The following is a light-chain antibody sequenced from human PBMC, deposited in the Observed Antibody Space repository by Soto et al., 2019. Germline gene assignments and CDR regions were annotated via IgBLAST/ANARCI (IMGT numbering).Light chain of an antibody. CDR1: QSVLSSSNNKNY. J-gene: IGKJ4*01. Sequence: DFVMTQSHSLAVSLGERATITCKSSQSVLSSSNNKNYLAWYQQKPGQPPRLLIYWASTRESGGPDRFSGSGSGTDFTLTLSRLQAADVALYFCQQYYRPPLPFGGGTKVEIK. V-gene: IGKV4-1*01. CDR3: QQYYRPPLP. CDR2: WAS.